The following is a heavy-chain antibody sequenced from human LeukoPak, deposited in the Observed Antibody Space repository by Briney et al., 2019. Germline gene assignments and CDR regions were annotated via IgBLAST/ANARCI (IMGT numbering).Heavy chain of an antibody. CDR1: GGSISSYY. J-gene: IGHJ4*02. Sequence: PSETLSLTCTVSGGSISSYYWSWMRQPAGKGLEWIGRIYTSGSTDYNPSLKSRVTMSVDTSKNQFSLKLSSVTAADTAVYYCARMYYYDSSGYYYFDYWGQGTLVTVSS. CDR3: ARMYYYDSSGYYYFDY. CDR2: IYTSGST. D-gene: IGHD3-22*01. V-gene: IGHV4-4*07.